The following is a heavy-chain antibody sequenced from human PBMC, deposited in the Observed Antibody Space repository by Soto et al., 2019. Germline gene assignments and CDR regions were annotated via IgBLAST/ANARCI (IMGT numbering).Heavy chain of an antibody. CDR3: ARGPYYDYVWGSYRYTSFY. CDR1: GFTFSSYA. J-gene: IGHJ4*02. CDR2: ISYDGSNK. Sequence: GGSLRLSCAASGFTFSSYAMHWVRQAPGKGLEWVAVISYDGSNKYYADSVKGRFTIPRDNSKNTLYLQMNSLRAEDTAMYYCARGPYYDYVWGSYRYTSFYWGQGTLVTVSS. V-gene: IGHV3-30-3*01. D-gene: IGHD3-16*02.